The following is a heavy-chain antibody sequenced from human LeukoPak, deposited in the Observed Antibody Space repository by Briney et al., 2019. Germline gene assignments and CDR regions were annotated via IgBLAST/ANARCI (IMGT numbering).Heavy chain of an antibody. V-gene: IGHV1-18*01. CDR1: GYTFTSYG. CDR3: ARGVHSSSWSNWFDP. Sequence: ASVKVSCKSSGYTFTSYGMSWVRQAPGQGLEWMGWISTYNGNTNYAQKLQGRVTMTTDTSTSTAYMELRSLRSDDTAVYYCARGVHSSSWSNWFDPWGQGTLVTVSS. CDR2: ISTYNGNT. D-gene: IGHD6-13*01. J-gene: IGHJ5*02.